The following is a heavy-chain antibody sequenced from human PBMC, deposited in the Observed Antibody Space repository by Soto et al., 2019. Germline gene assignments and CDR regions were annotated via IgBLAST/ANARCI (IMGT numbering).Heavy chain of an antibody. D-gene: IGHD2-8*01. Sequence: PSETLSLTCAVSGGSISSGGYSWIWIRQPPGKGLEWIGYIYHSGSTYYSPSLKSRVTISVDRSKNQFSLKLSSVTAADTAVYYCASRPNGSGFDPWGQGTLVTVSS. J-gene: IGHJ5*02. CDR1: GGSISSGGYS. CDR3: ASRPNGSGFDP. CDR2: IYHSGST. V-gene: IGHV4-30-2*01.